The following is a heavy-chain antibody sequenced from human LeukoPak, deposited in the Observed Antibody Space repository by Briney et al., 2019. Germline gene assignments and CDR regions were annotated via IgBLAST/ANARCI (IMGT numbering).Heavy chain of an antibody. Sequence: SETPSLTCTVSGGSISSYYWSWIRQPPGKGLEWIGEINHSGSTNYNPSLKSRVTISVDTSKNQFSLKLSSVTAADTAVYYCARGLYYYYYGMDVWGQGTTVTVSS. CDR1: GGSISSYY. CDR2: INHSGST. CDR3: ARGLYYYYYGMDV. J-gene: IGHJ6*02. V-gene: IGHV4-34*01.